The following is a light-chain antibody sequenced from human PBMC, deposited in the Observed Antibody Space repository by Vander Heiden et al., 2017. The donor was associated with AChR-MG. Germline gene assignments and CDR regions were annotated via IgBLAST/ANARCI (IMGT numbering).Light chain of an antibody. J-gene: IGKJ2*01. V-gene: IGKV1-16*01. Sequence: DIQMAQSPSSLSASVGDSVTITCRASQVIGNKLAWFQQSPGKAPKSLISAASILQNEVPSRFTGSASGTDFTLTINSLQPEDFATYYCQQYRSYPYTFGQGTKVEIK. CDR3: QQYRSYPYT. CDR1: QVIGNK. CDR2: AAS.